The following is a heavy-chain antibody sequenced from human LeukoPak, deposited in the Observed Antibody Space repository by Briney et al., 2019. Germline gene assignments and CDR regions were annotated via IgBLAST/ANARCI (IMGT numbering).Heavy chain of an antibody. J-gene: IGHJ4*02. CDR1: GGSVSNSLYY. V-gene: IGHV4-61*01. CDR2: IYYNGDT. CDR3: ARGRWGVGDFYFDY. Sequence: PSETLSLTCTVSGGSVSNSLYYWSWIRQPPGKGLEWIGYIYYNGDTNYNPSLKSRVIISIDTSSNQFSLRLNSMTAADTAVYYCARGRWGVGDFYFDYWGQGTLVTVSS. D-gene: IGHD3-10*01.